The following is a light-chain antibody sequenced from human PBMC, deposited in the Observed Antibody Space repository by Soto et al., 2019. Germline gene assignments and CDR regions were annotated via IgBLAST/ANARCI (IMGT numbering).Light chain of an antibody. CDR3: QQYGSSSWT. V-gene: IGKV3-20*01. J-gene: IGKJ1*01. CDR1: QSVSSSY. CDR2: GAS. Sequence: EIVLTKSPGPLSLSPGERATLSCRTSQSVSSSYLAWYQQRPGQAPRLIIYGASSRATGIPDRFSGSGSGTEFTLTISRLEPEDVAVYYCQQYGSSSWTLGQGTKVDIK.